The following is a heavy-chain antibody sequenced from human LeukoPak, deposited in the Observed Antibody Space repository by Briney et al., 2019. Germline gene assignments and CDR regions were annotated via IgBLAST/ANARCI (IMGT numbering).Heavy chain of an antibody. J-gene: IGHJ5*02. CDR3: ARLYDSSGYTNWLDP. D-gene: IGHD3-22*01. Sequence: SETLSLTCTVSGGSISSHYWSWIRQPPGKGLEWIGYIYYSGSSKYNPSLKSRVTISVDTSKNQFSLKLSSVTAADTAVYYCARLYDSSGYTNWLDPWAREPWSPSPQ. CDR1: GGSISSHY. CDR2: IYYSGSS. V-gene: IGHV4-59*11.